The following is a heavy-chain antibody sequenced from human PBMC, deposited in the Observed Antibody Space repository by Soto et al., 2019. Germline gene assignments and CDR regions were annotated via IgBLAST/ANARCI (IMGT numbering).Heavy chain of an antibody. CDR3: ARARGSSTYGP. V-gene: IGHV4-61*08. Sequence: SETLSLTCTVSGGSISSGDYYWSWIRQPPGKGLEWIGYIYYSGSTNYNPSLKSRVTISVDTSKNQFSLKLSSVTAADTAVYYCARARGSSTYGPWGQGTLVTVSS. CDR2: IYYSGST. D-gene: IGHD1-26*01. J-gene: IGHJ5*02. CDR1: GGSISSGDYY.